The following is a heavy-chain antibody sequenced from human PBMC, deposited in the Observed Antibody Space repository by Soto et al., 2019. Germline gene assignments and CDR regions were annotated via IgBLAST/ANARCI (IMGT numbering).Heavy chain of an antibody. D-gene: IGHD1-26*01. CDR1: GGSISSGDYY. J-gene: IGHJ4*02. CDR3: ARAVLFCGTYIFDY. CDR2: VYYSGST. Sequence: QVQLQESGPGLVKPSQTLSLTCTVSGGSISSGDYYWSWIRQPPGKGRECIGYVYYSGSTYYNPSLKSRVTISVDTSKITSALKLSSVTAADTAVYYCARAVLFCGTYIFDYVVQGTRVNVSS. V-gene: IGHV4-30-4*01.